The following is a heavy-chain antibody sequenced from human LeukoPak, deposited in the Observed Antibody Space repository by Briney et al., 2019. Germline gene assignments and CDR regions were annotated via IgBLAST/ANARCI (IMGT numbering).Heavy chain of an antibody. Sequence: GGSLRLSCAASGFTFSSYAMHWVRQAPGKGLEWVAVISYDGSNKYYADSVKGRFTISRDNSKNTLYLHMNGLKTEDTAVYYCISGGYRGLHFYSYGMDVWGQGTTVTVSS. CDR2: ISYDGSNK. CDR3: ISGGYRGLHFYSYGMDV. CDR1: GFTFSSYA. D-gene: IGHD5-24*01. V-gene: IGHV3-30-3*01. J-gene: IGHJ6*02.